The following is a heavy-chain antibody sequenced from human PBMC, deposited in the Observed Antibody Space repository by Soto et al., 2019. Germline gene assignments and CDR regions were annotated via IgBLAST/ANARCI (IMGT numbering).Heavy chain of an antibody. CDR3: ARVALYYDILTGYYGPTYDAFDI. Sequence: SETLSLTCTVSGGSISSYYWSWIRQPPGKGLEWIGYIYYSGSTNYNPSLKSRVTISVDTSKNQFPLKLSSVTAADTAVYYCARVALYYDILTGYYGPTYDAFDIWGQGTMVTVSS. V-gene: IGHV4-59*01. D-gene: IGHD3-9*01. CDR1: GGSISSYY. CDR2: IYYSGST. J-gene: IGHJ3*02.